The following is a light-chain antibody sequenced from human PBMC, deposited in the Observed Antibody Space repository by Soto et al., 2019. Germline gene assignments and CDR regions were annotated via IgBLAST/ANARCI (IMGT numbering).Light chain of an antibody. Sequence: EIVLTQSPATLSLSPGERATLSCRASQSVSSYLAWYQQKPGQAPRLLIYDAANRATGIPARIGGSGSGTDFTLTISSLEPEDFAVYSCQQRSSWPWTFGQGTKVEIK. J-gene: IGKJ1*01. CDR2: DAA. V-gene: IGKV3-11*01. CDR3: QQRSSWPWT. CDR1: QSVSSY.